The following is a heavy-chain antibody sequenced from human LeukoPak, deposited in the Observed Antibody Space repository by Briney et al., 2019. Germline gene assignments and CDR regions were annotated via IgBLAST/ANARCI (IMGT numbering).Heavy chain of an antibody. J-gene: IGHJ4*02. CDR2: ISSSSTTT. V-gene: IGHV3-48*02. D-gene: IGHD3-9*01. CDR3: STGLPYYDVSTAYPQYDY. CDR1: GFTFSDHI. Sequence: GGSLRLSCAASGFTFSDHIMNWVRQAPGKGPELDSYISSSSTTTYYAHFVKGRFTIARDNAKHSLFLQMLSLRDHDTPVYFFSTGLPYYDVSTAYPQYDYWGQEALVTVSS.